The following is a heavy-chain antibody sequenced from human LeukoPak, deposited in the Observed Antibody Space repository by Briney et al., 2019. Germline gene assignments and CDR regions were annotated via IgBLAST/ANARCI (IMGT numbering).Heavy chain of an antibody. CDR2: IYSGGST. Sequence: GGSLRLSCAASGFTVSSNYMSWVRQAPGKGLEWVSVIYSGGSTYYADSVKGRFTISRDNSKNTLYPQMNSLRAEDTAVYYCARAAAPGAGFDYWGQGTLVTVSS. V-gene: IGHV3-53*01. CDR3: ARAAAPGAGFDY. D-gene: IGHD2-15*01. J-gene: IGHJ4*02. CDR1: GFTVSSNY.